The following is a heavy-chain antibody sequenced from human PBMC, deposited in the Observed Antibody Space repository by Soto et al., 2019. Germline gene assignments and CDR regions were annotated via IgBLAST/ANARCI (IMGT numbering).Heavy chain of an antibody. Sequence: QVQLVQSGAEVKKPGASVKVSCKASGYTFTSYDINWVRQATGQGLEWMGWMNPNSGNTGYAQKFQGRVTMTRNTSXRXPYMELSSLRSEDTAVYYCARGGVFFFAAPTNPFDYWGQGTLVTVSS. J-gene: IGHJ4*02. V-gene: IGHV1-8*01. D-gene: IGHD3-10*01. CDR2: MNPNSGNT. CDR1: GYTFTSYD. CDR3: ARGGVFFFAAPTNPFDY.